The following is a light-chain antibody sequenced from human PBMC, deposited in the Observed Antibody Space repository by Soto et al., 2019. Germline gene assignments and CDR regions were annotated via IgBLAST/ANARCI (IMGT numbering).Light chain of an antibody. CDR2: DAS. J-gene: IGKJ1*01. CDR3: QQRSNWPRT. Sequence: DIQMTQSPSSLSATVGDRVTITCRASQTIGKYLNWYQQQPGKVPKLLIYDASYLQSGVPSRFSGSESGTDFTLTISSLEPEDFAVYYCQQRSNWPRTFGQGTKVDIK. V-gene: IGKV1-39*01. CDR1: QTIGKY.